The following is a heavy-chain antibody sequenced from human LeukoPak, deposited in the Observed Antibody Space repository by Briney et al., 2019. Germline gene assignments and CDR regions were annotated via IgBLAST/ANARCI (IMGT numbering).Heavy chain of an antibody. V-gene: IGHV3-30*18. Sequence: PGGSLRLSCAASGFTFSSYGMHWVRQAPGKGLEWVAVISYDGSNKYYADSVKGRFTISRDNSKNTLYLQMNSLRAEDMALYYCAKDNEYDILTGGIDYWGQGTLVTVSS. CDR1: GFTFSSYG. CDR2: ISYDGSNK. D-gene: IGHD3-9*01. J-gene: IGHJ4*02. CDR3: AKDNEYDILTGGIDY.